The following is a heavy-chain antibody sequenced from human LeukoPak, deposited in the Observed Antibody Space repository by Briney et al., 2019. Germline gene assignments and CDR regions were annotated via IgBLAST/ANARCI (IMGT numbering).Heavy chain of an antibody. J-gene: IGHJ4*02. CDR1: GGSISSSSYY. Sequence: SETLSLTCTVSGGSISSSSYYWGWIRQPPGKGLEWIGTIYYSGSTDFNPSLKSRVTISVDTSKNQFSLKLNSVTAADTAMYYCAKSGGYGLIDYWGQGTLVTVSS. D-gene: IGHD1-26*01. V-gene: IGHV4-39*01. CDR2: IYYSGST. CDR3: AKSGGYGLIDY.